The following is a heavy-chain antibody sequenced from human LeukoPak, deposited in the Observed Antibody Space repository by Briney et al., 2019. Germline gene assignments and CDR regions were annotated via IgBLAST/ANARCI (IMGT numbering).Heavy chain of an antibody. D-gene: IGHD2-15*01. V-gene: IGHV4-59*08. CDR2: IYYSGTT. Sequence: SETLSLTCTVSGGFISGYYWSWIRQPPGKGLEWIGYIYYSGTTNYNPSLKSRLTISVDTSNNQFSLKLSSVTAADTAVYYCARSDCSGGNCYSDYWGQGTLVTVS. J-gene: IGHJ4*02. CDR1: GGFISGYY. CDR3: ARSDCSGGNCYSDY.